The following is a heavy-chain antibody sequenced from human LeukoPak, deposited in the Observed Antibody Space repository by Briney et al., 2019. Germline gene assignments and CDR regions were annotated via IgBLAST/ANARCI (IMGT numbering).Heavy chain of an antibody. CDR3: ALISNPVAGVSGPRGRCWYYYYGMDV. CDR1: GGTFSSYA. V-gene: IGHV1-69*13. J-gene: IGHJ6*04. D-gene: IGHD6-19*01. CDR2: IIPTFGTA. Sequence: ASVKVSCKASGGTFSSYAVSWVRQAPGQGLEWMGGIIPTFGTANYAQKFQGRVTITADESTSTAYMELSSLRSEEPAVSYCALISNPVAGVSGPRGRCWYYYYGMDVRGKGTTVNVS.